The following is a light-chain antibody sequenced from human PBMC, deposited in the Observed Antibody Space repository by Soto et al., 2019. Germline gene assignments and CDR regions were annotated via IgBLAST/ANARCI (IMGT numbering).Light chain of an antibody. CDR1: QDIAIY. CDR2: AAS. J-gene: IGKJ4*01. V-gene: IGKV1-9*01. CDR3: QQLRMYPST. Sequence: IQLTQSPSSLSASVGDRVTITCQASQDIAIYLAWYQQKPGEAPKLLIYAASTLYGGVPSRFSGSGSGTDFALTITSLQAEDVATYYCQQLRMYPSTFGGGTKVDI.